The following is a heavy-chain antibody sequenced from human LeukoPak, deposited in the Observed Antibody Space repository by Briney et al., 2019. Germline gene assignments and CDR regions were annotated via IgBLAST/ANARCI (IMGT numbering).Heavy chain of an antibody. CDR2: ISGSGGSI. J-gene: IGHJ4*02. CDR1: GFTFSSYA. D-gene: IGHD3-10*01. V-gene: IGHV3-23*01. Sequence: SGGSLRLSCAASGFTFSSYAMSWVRQAPGKGLEWVSAISGSGGSIYYADSVKGRFTVSRDNAKNTLYLQMNRLRAEDTAVYYCVRHNYGYDYWGQGTLVTVSS. CDR3: VRHNYGYDY.